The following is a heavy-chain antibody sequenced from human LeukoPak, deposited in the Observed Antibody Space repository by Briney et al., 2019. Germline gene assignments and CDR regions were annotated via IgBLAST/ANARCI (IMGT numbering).Heavy chain of an antibody. J-gene: IGHJ4*02. CDR3: ARDPLDTYYYDSSGYYRLDY. CDR2: INPNSGGT. D-gene: IGHD3-22*01. V-gene: IGHV1-2*02. CDR1: GYTFTGYY. Sequence: ASVKVSCKASGYTFTGYYMHWVRQAPGQGLEWMGWINPNSGGTIYAQKFQGRVTMTRDTSISTAYMELSRLRSDGTAVYYCARDPLDTYYYDSSGYYRLDYWGQGTLVTVSS.